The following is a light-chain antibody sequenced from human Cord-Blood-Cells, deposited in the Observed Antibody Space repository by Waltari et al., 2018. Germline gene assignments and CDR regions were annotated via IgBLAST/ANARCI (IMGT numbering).Light chain of an antibody. CDR3: QQYNNWPRT. Sequence: EIVMTQSPATLSVSPGERATLSCRASQSVSSNLAWYQQKPGQAPRLLSYGASTRDTGIPARFSGSGSGTEFTLTISSLQSEDFAVYYCQQYNNWPRTFGQGTKLEIK. V-gene: IGKV3-15*01. CDR1: QSVSSN. CDR2: GAS. J-gene: IGKJ2*02.